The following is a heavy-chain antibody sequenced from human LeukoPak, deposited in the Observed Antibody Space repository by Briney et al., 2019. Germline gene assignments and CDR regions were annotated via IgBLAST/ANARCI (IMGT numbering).Heavy chain of an antibody. CDR3: ARDQRIAVAGTLNYYYYMDV. V-gene: IGHV3-20*04. J-gene: IGHJ6*03. CDR1: GFTFDDYG. Sequence: TGGSLRLSCAASGFTFDDYGMSWVRQGPGKGLEWVSGINWNGGNTVYADSVKGGFTIFRDNAKNSLYLEMDSLRVEDTALYYCARDQRIAVAGTLNYYYYMDVWGKGTTVTVSS. D-gene: IGHD6-19*01. CDR2: INWNGGNT.